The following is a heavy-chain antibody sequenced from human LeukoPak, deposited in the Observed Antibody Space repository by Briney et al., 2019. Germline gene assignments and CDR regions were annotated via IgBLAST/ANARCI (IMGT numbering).Heavy chain of an antibody. D-gene: IGHD3-22*01. CDR2: IYPGDSKT. CDR3: VRSGSSGYYYDY. Sequence: GESPQISCKGSGYSFTTYWIAWVRQMPGKGLEWMGIIYPGDSKTIYSPTFQGQVTIPADKSISTAYLQWSSLKASDTAMYYCVRSGSSGYYYDYWGEGTLVPVSS. V-gene: IGHV5-51*01. CDR1: GYSFTTYW. J-gene: IGHJ4*02.